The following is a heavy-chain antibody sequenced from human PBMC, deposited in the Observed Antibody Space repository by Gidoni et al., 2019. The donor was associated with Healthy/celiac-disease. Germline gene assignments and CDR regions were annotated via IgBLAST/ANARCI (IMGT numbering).Heavy chain of an antibody. CDR3: TTGYSYYYYYGMDV. J-gene: IGHJ6*02. CDR2: IKSKTDGGTT. Sequence: EVQLVESGGGLVKPGGSLSLSCAAAGFTFSNAWMSWVRQAPGKGLEWVGRIKSKTDGGTTDYAAPVKGRFTISRDDSKNTLYLQMNSLKTEDTAVYYCTTGYSYYYYYGMDVWGQGTTVTVSS. V-gene: IGHV3-15*01. CDR1: GFTFSNAW. D-gene: IGHD5-18*01.